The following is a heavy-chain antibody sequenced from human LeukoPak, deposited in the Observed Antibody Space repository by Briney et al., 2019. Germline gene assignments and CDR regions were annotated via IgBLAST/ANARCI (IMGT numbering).Heavy chain of an antibody. Sequence: GGTLRLSCAGYGFTFSNDGMNWVRQAAGKGLEWVSGISPSGDITYYIDSVKGRFTISRDNSKNTFYLQMNSRRAEDTAVYYCAKDLRGSGWYQGDYWGQGTLVTVSS. J-gene: IGHJ4*02. V-gene: IGHV3-23*01. CDR1: GFTFSNDG. CDR3: AKDLRGSGWYQGDY. D-gene: IGHD6-19*01. CDR2: ISPSGDIT.